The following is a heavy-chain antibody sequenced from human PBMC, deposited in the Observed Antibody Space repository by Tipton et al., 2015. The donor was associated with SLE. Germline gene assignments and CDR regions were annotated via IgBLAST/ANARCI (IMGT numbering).Heavy chain of an antibody. CDR3: ARNADYDILTGYSLDAFDI. CDR1: GGSISSSSYY. CDR2: IYTSGST. D-gene: IGHD3-9*01. J-gene: IGHJ3*02. Sequence: TLSLTCTVSGGSISSSSYYWGWIRQPPWKGLEWIGGIYTSGSTNYNPTLKSRVTMSVDTSKNQFSLKLSSVTAADTAVYYCARNADYDILTGYSLDAFDIWGQGTMVTVSS. V-gene: IGHV4-39*07.